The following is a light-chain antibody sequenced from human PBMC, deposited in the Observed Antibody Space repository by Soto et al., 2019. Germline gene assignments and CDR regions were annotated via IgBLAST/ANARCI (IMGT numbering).Light chain of an antibody. CDR2: TAS. V-gene: IGKV1-9*01. J-gene: IGKJ5*01. CDR3: QQRNRYPIT. CDR1: QGIGCS. Sequence: DIQLTHSPSLLSASVGDRVTITCRASQGIGCSLAWYHQKSGKAPKLLIHTASTLQSGIPSWLSGCGSGTDFSLTITGLQPEDFATYDCQQRNRYPITVGQGTRLEIK.